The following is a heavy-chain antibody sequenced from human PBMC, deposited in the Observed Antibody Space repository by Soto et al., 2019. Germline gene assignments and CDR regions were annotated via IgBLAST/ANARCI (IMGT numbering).Heavy chain of an antibody. D-gene: IGHD6-13*01. V-gene: IGHV1-46*01. CDR3: ARGREPSTIAAAGSPRYYYYYYGMDV. Sequence: ASVKVSCKASGYTFTSYYMHWVRQAPGQGLEWMGIINPSGGSTSYAQKFQGRVTMTRDTSTSTVYMELSSLRSEDTAVYYCARGREPSTIAAAGSPRYYYYYYGMDVWGQGTTVTVSS. J-gene: IGHJ6*02. CDR1: GYTFTSYY. CDR2: INPSGGST.